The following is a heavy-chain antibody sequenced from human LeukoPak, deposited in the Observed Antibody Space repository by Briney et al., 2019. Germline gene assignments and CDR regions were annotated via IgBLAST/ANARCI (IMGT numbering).Heavy chain of an antibody. Sequence: GGSLRLSCAASGFTFSSYGIHWVRQGPGKGLEWVAAISYDGSDKYYADSVKGRFTISRDNSKNTVYLQMNSLRAEDTAVYYCAKGYNGYDYAFDIWGQGTLVTVSS. D-gene: IGHD5-12*01. J-gene: IGHJ4*02. CDR2: ISYDGSDK. CDR1: GFTFSSYG. V-gene: IGHV3-30*18. CDR3: AKGYNGYDYAFDI.